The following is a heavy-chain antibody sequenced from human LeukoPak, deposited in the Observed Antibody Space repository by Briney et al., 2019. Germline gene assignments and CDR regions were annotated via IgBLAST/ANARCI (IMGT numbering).Heavy chain of an antibody. J-gene: IGHJ4*02. D-gene: IGHD3-22*01. CDR3: ATDPLNYYDSSGYYRD. CDR2: IYYSGST. Sequence: SETLSLTCTVSGGSISSSSYYWGWIRQPPGKGLEWIGSIYYSGSTYYNPSLKSRVTMSVDTSKNQFSLKLSPVTAADTAVYYCATDPLNYYDSSGYYRDWGQGTLVTVSS. CDR1: GGSISSSSYY. V-gene: IGHV4-39*07.